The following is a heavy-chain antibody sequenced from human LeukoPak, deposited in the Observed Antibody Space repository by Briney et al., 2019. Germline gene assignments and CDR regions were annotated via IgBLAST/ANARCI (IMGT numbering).Heavy chain of an antibody. D-gene: IGHD6-19*01. J-gene: IGHJ6*04. CDR3: ARTYSSGWYSDYGMDV. CDR1: GFTFSSYA. CDR2: ISYDGSNK. V-gene: IGHV3-30*04. Sequence: GGSLRLSCAASGFTFSSYAMHWVRQAPGKGLASVAVISYDGSNKYYADSVKGRFTISRDNSKNTLYLQMNSLRAEDTAVYYCARTYSSGWYSDYGMDVWGKGTTVTVSS.